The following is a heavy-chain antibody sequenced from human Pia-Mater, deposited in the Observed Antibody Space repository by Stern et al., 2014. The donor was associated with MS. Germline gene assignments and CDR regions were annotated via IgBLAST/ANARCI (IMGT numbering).Heavy chain of an antibody. CDR3: ARSPHTGSGWLYYFDY. CDR2: SYYDGST. V-gene: IGHV4-59*01. D-gene: IGHD6-19*01. J-gene: IGHJ4*02. Sequence: QVQLQESGPRLVKPSEPLSLTCSVSGGSISTYPWNWIRQSPGKGLEWIGYSYYDGSTNCNFSLKSRVIISVDRSGNQYSLKLSSVTAADTAVYYCARSPHTGSGWLYYFDYWGQGALVTVSS. CDR1: GGSISTYP.